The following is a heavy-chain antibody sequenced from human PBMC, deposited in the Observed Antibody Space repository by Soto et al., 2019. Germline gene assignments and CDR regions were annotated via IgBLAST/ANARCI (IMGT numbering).Heavy chain of an antibody. CDR2: ISYDGTDE. D-gene: IGHD3-9*01. CDR3: ASVNILTGYYLDH. Sequence: GGSLRLSCAASGFSFSSYGMHWVRQAPGKGLEWVAMISYDGTDEYYADSVKGRFTISRDNSKNAVYLQMNSLRAEDTAVYYCASVNILTGYYLDHWGQGTLVTVSS. CDR1: GFSFSSYG. J-gene: IGHJ4*02. V-gene: IGHV3-30*03.